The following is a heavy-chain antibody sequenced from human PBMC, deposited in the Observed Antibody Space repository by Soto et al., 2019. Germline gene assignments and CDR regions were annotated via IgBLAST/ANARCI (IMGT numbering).Heavy chain of an antibody. V-gene: IGHV3-66*01. J-gene: IGHJ4*02. Sequence: GSQRLSCAAPGFTVSSYLMRWVRQAPGKGLEWVSIIYSDGSTYYADSVKGRFTISRDNSKNTLYLQMNSLRADDTAVYYCASRRNPYGAYDYWGQGTLVTVSS. D-gene: IGHD4-17*01. CDR3: ASRRNPYGAYDY. CDR1: GFTVSSYL. CDR2: IYSDGST.